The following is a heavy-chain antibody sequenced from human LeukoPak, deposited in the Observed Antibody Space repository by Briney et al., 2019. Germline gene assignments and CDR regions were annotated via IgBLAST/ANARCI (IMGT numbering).Heavy chain of an antibody. D-gene: IGHD3-22*01. CDR3: ARGGYYDSSGPWFDP. Sequence: SETLSLTCAVYGGSFSGYHWSWIRQPPGKGLEWIGEINHSGSTNYNPSLKSRVTISVDTSKNQFSLKLSSVTAADTAVYYCARGGYYDSSGPWFDPWGQGTLVTVSS. CDR1: GGSFSGYH. CDR2: INHSGST. V-gene: IGHV4-34*01. J-gene: IGHJ5*02.